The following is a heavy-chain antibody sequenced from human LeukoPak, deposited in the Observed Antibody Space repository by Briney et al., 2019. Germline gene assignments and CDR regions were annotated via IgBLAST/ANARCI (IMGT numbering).Heavy chain of an antibody. Sequence: PGESLKISCKGSGYSFTSYWIGWVRQMPGKGLEWMGLIYPGDSDARYSPSFQGQVTISADKPITTAYLQWSSLKCPDSAIYCCARHFGGSTSHAFDIWGQGTMVTVSS. CDR3: ARHFGGSTSHAFDI. CDR1: GYSFTSYW. J-gene: IGHJ3*02. CDR2: IYPGDSDA. V-gene: IGHV5-51*01. D-gene: IGHD2-2*01.